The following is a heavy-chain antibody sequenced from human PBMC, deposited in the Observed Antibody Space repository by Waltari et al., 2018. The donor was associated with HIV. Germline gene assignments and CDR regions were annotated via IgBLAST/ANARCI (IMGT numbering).Heavy chain of an antibody. CDR3: TRDLASLIAVPGVTEVFDP. D-gene: IGHD6-19*01. J-gene: IGHJ5*02. Sequence: EVHLVESGGGLVQPGRSLRLSCKASGSTFGDYAMSWFRQAPGKGLAWVGFIRSKVYGRTTEYAASVKGRFTISRDDSRSIAYLQMNSLKTEDTAVYYCTRDLASLIAVPGVTEVFDPWGQGTLVTVSS. V-gene: IGHV3-49*03. CDR1: GSTFGDYA. CDR2: IRSKVYGRTT.